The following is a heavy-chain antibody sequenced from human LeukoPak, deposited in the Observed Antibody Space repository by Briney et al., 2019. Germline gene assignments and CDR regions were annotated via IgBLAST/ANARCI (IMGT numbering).Heavy chain of an antibody. J-gene: IGHJ5*02. Sequence: ASVKVSCKASGYIFTGYYMHWVRQAPGQGLEWMGWINPNSGATKYAQKFQGRVTMTRDTSVSTAYMELSRLRSDDTAVYYCARGYYDILTGHLSYNWFDPWGQGTLVTVSS. D-gene: IGHD3-9*01. V-gene: IGHV1-2*02. CDR2: INPNSGAT. CDR1: GYIFTGYY. CDR3: ARGYYDILTGHLSYNWFDP.